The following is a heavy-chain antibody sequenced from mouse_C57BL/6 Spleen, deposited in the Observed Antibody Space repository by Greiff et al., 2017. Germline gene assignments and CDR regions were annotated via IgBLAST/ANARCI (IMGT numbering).Heavy chain of an antibody. CDR2: IDPETGGT. D-gene: IGHD1-1*01. CDR1: GYTFTDYE. Sequence: QVQLQQSGAELVRPGASVTLSCKASGYTFTDYEMHWVKQTPVHGLEWIGAIDPETGGTAYNQKFKGKAILTADKSSSTAYMELRSLTSEDSAVYYCTPFYGSYWYFDVWGTGTTVTVSS. CDR3: TPFYGSYWYFDV. V-gene: IGHV1-15*01. J-gene: IGHJ1*03.